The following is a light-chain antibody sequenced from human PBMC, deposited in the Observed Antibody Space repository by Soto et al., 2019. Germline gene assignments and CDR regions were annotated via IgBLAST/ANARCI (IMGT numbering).Light chain of an antibody. J-gene: IGLJ3*02. CDR1: DSDVGKYNL. CDR3: CSYAGGSSWV. V-gene: IGLV2-23*02. CDR2: EVN. Sequence: QPVLTQPASVSGSPGQSITITCTGADSDVGKYNLVAWYQQFPGEAPKLMIYEVNHRPSGVSNRFSGSKSGNTASLIISGLQAEDESYYYCCSYAGGSSWVFGGGTKLTVL.